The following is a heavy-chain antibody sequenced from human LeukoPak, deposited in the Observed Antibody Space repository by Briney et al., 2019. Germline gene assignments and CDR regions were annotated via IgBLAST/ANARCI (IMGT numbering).Heavy chain of an antibody. D-gene: IGHD3-10*01. CDR1: GFTFSNYA. V-gene: IGHV3-23*01. CDR3: AKDRLTMVRGVFFDY. Sequence: PGGSLRPSCAASGFTFSNYAVNWVRQAPGKGLEWVSAISGGGVSTYYADSVKGRFTISRDNSKNTLYLQMNSLRAEDTAVYYCAKDRLTMVRGVFFDYWGQGTLVTVSS. J-gene: IGHJ4*02. CDR2: ISGGGVST.